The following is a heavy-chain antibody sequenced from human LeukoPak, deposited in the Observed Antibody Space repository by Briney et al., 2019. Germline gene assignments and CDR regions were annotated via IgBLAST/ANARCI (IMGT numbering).Heavy chain of an antibody. J-gene: IGHJ6*03. CDR3: ARGGELERLSIYYYYMDV. Sequence: PSETLSLTCAVYGGSFSGYYWSWIRQPPGKGLEWLGEINHSGSTNYNPPLKSRVTISVDTSKNQFSLKLSSVTAADTAVYYCARGGELERLSIYYYYMDVWGKGTTVTVSS. D-gene: IGHD1-1*01. CDR2: INHSGST. CDR1: GGSFSGYY. V-gene: IGHV4-34*01.